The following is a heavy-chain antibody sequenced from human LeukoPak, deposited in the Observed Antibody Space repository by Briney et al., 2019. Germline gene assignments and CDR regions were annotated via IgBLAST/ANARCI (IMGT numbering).Heavy chain of an antibody. Sequence: SVKVSCKASGGTFSSYAISWVRQAPGQGLEWMGGIIPIFGTANYAQKFQGSVTITADESTSTAYMELSSLRSEDTAVYYCARAPKGGSYFGYWGQGTLVTVSS. CDR1: GGTFSSYA. V-gene: IGHV1-69*13. CDR3: ARAPKGGSYFGY. D-gene: IGHD3-16*01. CDR2: IIPIFGTA. J-gene: IGHJ4*02.